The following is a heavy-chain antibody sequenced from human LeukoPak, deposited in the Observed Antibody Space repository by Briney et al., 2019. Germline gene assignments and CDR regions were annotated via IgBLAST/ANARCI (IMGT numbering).Heavy chain of an antibody. CDR2: IYTSGST. CDR3: ATARVGATEDYAFDI. J-gene: IGHJ3*02. CDR1: GGSISSYY. D-gene: IGHD1-26*01. V-gene: IGHV4-4*07. Sequence: PSETLSLTCTVSGGSISSYYWSWIRQPAGKGLEWIGRIYTSGSTNYNPSLKSRVTMSVDTSKNQFSLKLSSVTAADTAVYYCATARVGATEDYAFDIWGQGTMVTVSS.